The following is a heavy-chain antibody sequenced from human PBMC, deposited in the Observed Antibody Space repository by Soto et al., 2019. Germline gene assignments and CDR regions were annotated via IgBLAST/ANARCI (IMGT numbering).Heavy chain of an antibody. Sequence: QVQLQQWGAGLLKPSETLSLTCAVYGGSFSGYYWSWIRQPPGKGLEWIGEINHSGSTNYNPSLKSRVTRSVDTSKNQFSLKLSSVTAADTAVYYCARLEGYCSGGSCYDYYYYMDVWGKGTTVTVSS. CDR2: INHSGST. V-gene: IGHV4-34*01. J-gene: IGHJ6*03. CDR3: ARLEGYCSGGSCYDYYYYMDV. D-gene: IGHD2-15*01. CDR1: GGSFSGYY.